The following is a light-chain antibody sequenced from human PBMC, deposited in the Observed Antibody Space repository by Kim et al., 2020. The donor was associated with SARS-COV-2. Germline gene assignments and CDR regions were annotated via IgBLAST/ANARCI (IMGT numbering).Light chain of an antibody. Sequence: VTPKEKVAITCRASQNIDNDLHWYQQRPDQSPNLLIKYASQSFSGVPSRFRGSGSGTDFTLTIDSLEPEDVATYFCHQTSRLPITFGQGTRLEIK. CDR1: QNIDND. V-gene: IGKV6-21*01. CDR3: HQTSRLPIT. J-gene: IGKJ5*01. CDR2: YAS.